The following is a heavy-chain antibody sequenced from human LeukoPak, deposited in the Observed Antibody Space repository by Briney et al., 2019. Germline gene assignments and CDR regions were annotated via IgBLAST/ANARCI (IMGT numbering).Heavy chain of an antibody. Sequence: SETLSLTXTVSGGSISSSSYYWGWICQPPGKGLQWIGSIYYSGSTYYNPSLKSRVTISVDTSKNQFSLKLSSVTAADTAVYYCASQALRGNAFDIWGQGTMVTVSS. CDR2: IYYSGST. J-gene: IGHJ3*02. V-gene: IGHV4-39*01. CDR1: GGSISSSSYY. CDR3: ASQALRGNAFDI.